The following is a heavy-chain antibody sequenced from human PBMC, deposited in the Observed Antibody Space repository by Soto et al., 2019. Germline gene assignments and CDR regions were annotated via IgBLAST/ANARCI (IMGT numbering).Heavy chain of an antibody. Sequence: EVQLVESGGDLVQPGGSLSLSCAASGFTFSGYEMNWVRQAPGKGLEWVSYISSGGTTIYYADSVKDRFTISRDNAKNSLYLQMSSLRAEDTAVYYCARDVSYSSSSDAFDLWGQGTMVTVSS. CDR3: ARDVSYSSSSDAFDL. CDR2: ISSGGTTI. V-gene: IGHV3-48*03. D-gene: IGHD6-6*01. CDR1: GFTFSGYE. J-gene: IGHJ3*01.